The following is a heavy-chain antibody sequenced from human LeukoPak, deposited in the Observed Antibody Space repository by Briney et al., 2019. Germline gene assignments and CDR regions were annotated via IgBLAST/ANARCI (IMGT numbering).Heavy chain of an antibody. Sequence: SETLSFTCTVSGGSISSYYWSWIRQPAGKGLEWIGRIYTSGSTNYNPSLKSRVTMSVDTSKNQFSLKLSSVTAADTAVYYCARVERVPAALNYYYYYYYMDVWGKGTTVTVSS. D-gene: IGHD2-2*01. CDR1: GGSISSYY. V-gene: IGHV4-4*07. J-gene: IGHJ6*03. CDR3: ARVERVPAALNYYYYYYYMDV. CDR2: IYTSGST.